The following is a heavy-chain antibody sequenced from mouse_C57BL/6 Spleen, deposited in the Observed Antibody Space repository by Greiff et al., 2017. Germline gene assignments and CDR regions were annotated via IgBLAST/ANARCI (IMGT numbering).Heavy chain of an antibody. CDR1: GYTFTSYW. V-gene: IGHV1-52*01. J-gene: IGHJ2*01. CDR3: ARYYYGSEDY. D-gene: IGHD1-1*01. Sequence: QVQLKQPGAELVRPGSSVKLSCKASGYTFTSYWMHWVKQRPIQGLEWIGNIDPSDSETHYNQKFKDKATLTVDKSSSTAYMQLSSLTSEDSAVYYCARYYYGSEDYWGQGTTLTVSS. CDR2: IDPSDSET.